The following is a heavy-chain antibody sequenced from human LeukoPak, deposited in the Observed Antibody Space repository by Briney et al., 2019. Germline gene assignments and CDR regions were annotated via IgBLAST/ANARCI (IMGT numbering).Heavy chain of an antibody. CDR2: MKQDGSEK. J-gene: IGHJ4*02. Sequence: PGGSLRLSCAASGFTFSSYWMSWVRQAPGKGLEWVANMKQDGSEKYYVDSVKGRFTISRDNAKNSLYPQMNSLRAEDTAVYYCARVGNAPTYSSGWYAFDYWGQGTLVTVSS. D-gene: IGHD6-19*01. CDR1: GFTFSSYW. CDR3: ARVGNAPTYSSGWYAFDY. V-gene: IGHV3-7*03.